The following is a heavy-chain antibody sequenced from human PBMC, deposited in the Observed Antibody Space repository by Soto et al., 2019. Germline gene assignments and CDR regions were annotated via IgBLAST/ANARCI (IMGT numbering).Heavy chain of an antibody. D-gene: IGHD3-9*01. V-gene: IGHV2-5*01. Sequence: SGPTLVNPTQTLTLTCSFSGFSLTTGGVAVGWIRQPPGKALEWLALIYWNDDKRYSPSLKNRLTVTKDTSKNQVVLTLTNMDPVETATYYCAKKFRYLDAMDVWGQGTTATVSS. CDR2: IYWNDDK. J-gene: IGHJ6*02. CDR3: AKKFRYLDAMDV. CDR1: GFSLTTGGVA.